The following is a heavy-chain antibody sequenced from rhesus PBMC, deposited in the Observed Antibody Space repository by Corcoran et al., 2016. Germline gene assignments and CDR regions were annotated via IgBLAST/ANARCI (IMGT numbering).Heavy chain of an antibody. CDR3: ARAYYYSGSYYYVGVDY. CDR2: INGNSGST. Sequence: VQLQESGPGLVKPSATLSLTCAVSGAAISTYCWRWLSQPPGQGREWIGEINGNSGSTYYNPSLKSRVTISKDASKNQFSLKLSSVTAADTAVYYCARAYYYSGSYYYVGVDYWGQGVLVTVSS. CDR1: GAAISTYC. V-gene: IGHV4-80*01. D-gene: IGHD3-16*01. J-gene: IGHJ4*01.